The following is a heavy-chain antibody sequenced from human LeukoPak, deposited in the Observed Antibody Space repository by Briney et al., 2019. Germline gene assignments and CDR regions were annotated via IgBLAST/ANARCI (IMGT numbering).Heavy chain of an antibody. CDR2: IQTDGRDK. J-gene: IGHJ4*02. Sequence: GGSLRLSCAASGIDFRASGMHWVRQAPGMGLEWVTFIQTDGRDKYYAASVAGRFTISRDNSKNTVYLNMNNLRPDDTALYYCARGGGTVVIGRFDNWGQGTLVTVSS. V-gene: IGHV3-30*02. CDR1: GIDFRASG. CDR3: ARGGGTVVIGRFDN. D-gene: IGHD2-2*01.